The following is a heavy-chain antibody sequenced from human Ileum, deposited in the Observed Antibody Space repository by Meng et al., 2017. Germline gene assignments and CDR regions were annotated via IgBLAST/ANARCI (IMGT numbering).Heavy chain of an antibody. J-gene: IGHJ4*02. CDR1: VGSISNTNYY. Sequence: QLQLQESGPGLVKPSETRSLTCTVSVGSISNTNYYWDWIRQPPGKGLEWVGSIYYNGNTYYNPSLKSRVTISIDTSKNQFSLKLSSVTAADTAVYYCARYNYYDSSGHSNFDYWGQGTLVTVSS. CDR2: IYYNGNT. D-gene: IGHD3-22*01. V-gene: IGHV4-39*01. CDR3: ARYNYYDSSGHSNFDY.